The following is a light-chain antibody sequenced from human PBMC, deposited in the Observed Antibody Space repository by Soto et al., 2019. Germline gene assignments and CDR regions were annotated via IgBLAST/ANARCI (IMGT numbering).Light chain of an antibody. Sequence: QSVLTQPASVSGSPGQSITISCTGTSSDVGDYNYVSWHQQHPGKAPKLMIYDVSNRPSGVSNRFSGSKSGNTASLTISGLQAEDEGDYYCSSYTSSITYVFGSGTKVTFL. CDR2: DVS. V-gene: IGLV2-14*01. CDR3: SSYTSSITYV. CDR1: SSDVGDYNY. J-gene: IGLJ1*01.